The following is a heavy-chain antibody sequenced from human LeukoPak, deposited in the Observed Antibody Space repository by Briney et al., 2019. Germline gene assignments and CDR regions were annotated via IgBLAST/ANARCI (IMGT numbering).Heavy chain of an antibody. CDR2: IYYTGTT. D-gene: IGHD4-17*01. Sequence: SETLSLTCAVSGGSISDRNYYWGWVRQPPGKGLEWIASIYYTGTTYFNPSLKSRVTISIDSSKRQFSLKLSSVTAADTAVYYCARDSPTDLTTVTTHFDYWGQGTLVTVSS. V-gene: IGHV4-39*07. CDR1: GGSISDRNYY. J-gene: IGHJ4*02. CDR3: ARDSPTDLTTVTTHFDY.